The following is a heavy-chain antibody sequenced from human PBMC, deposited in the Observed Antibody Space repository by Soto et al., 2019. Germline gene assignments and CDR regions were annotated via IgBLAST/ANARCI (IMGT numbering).Heavy chain of an antibody. V-gene: IGHV3-30*18. Sequence: GGSLRLSCAASGFTFSSYGMHWVRQAPGKGLEWVAVISYDGSNKYYADSVKGRFTISRDNSKNTLYLQMNSLRAEDTAVYYCAKEQDINDYIWGSPIDYWGQGTLVTVSS. D-gene: IGHD3-16*01. CDR1: GFTFSSYG. J-gene: IGHJ4*02. CDR3: AKEQDINDYIWGSPIDY. CDR2: ISYDGSNK.